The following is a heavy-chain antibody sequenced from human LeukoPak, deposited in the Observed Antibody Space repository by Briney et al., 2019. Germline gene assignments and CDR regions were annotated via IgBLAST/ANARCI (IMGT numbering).Heavy chain of an antibody. Sequence: GGSLRLSCAASGFTFSSYDMHWGRQATGKGLELVSAIGTAGDTYYPGSVKGRFTISRENAKNSLYLQMNSLRAGDTAVYYCASATSGFGELLFDYCGQGTLVPVSS. CDR3: ASATSGFGELLFDY. V-gene: IGHV3-13*01. CDR1: GFTFSSYD. J-gene: IGHJ4*02. CDR2: IGTAGDT. D-gene: IGHD3-10*01.